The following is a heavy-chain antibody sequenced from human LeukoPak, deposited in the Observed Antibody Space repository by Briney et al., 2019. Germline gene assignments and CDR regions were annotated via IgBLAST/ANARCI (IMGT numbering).Heavy chain of an antibody. V-gene: IGHV3-15*01. CDR2: IKSKTDGGTT. CDR1: GFTFSNAW. J-gene: IGHJ4*02. CDR3: TTPTSTYYDFWSGYYTGDY. Sequence: GGSLRLSCAASGFTFSNAWMSWVRQAPGKGLEWVGRIKSKTDGGTTDYAAPVKGRFTISRDYSKNTLNLQMNSLKTEDTVVYYCTTPTSTYYDFWSGYYTGDYWGQGTLVTVSS. D-gene: IGHD3-3*01.